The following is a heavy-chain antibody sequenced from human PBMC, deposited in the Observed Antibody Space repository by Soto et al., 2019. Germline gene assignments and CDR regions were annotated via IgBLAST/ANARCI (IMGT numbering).Heavy chain of an antibody. CDR1: GGSISSSSYY. Sequence: SETLSLTCTVSGGSISSSSYYWGWIRQPPGKGLEWIGSIFYSGSTYYNPSLKSRVTISVDTSKNQFSLKLTSVTAADTAVYYCARVNLDYVTGMDVWGQGTTVTVSS. CDR2: IFYSGST. CDR3: ARVNLDYVTGMDV. V-gene: IGHV4-39*01. J-gene: IGHJ6*02. D-gene: IGHD4-17*01.